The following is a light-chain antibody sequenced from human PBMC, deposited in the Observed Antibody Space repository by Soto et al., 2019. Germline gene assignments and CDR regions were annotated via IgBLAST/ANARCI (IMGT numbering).Light chain of an antibody. V-gene: IGLV4-69*01. J-gene: IGLJ3*02. CDR1: SGHSSYA. CDR3: QTWGTGIQGV. Sequence: QSVLTQSPSASASQGASVKLTCTLSSGHSSYAIAWHQQQPEKGPRYLMKLNSDGSHSKGDGIPDRFSGSSSGAERYLTISSLQSEDEADYYCQTWGTGIQGVFGGGTKLTVL. CDR2: LNSDGSH.